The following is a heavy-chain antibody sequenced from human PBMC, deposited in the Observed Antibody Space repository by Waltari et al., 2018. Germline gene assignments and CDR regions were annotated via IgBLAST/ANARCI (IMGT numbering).Heavy chain of an antibody. V-gene: IGHV1-24*01. CDR3: ATVGDFTFGGVIVKEAFDI. J-gene: IGHJ3*02. CDR1: GGTFSSYA. Sequence: QVQLVQSGAEVKKPGSSVKVSCKASGGTFSSYAISWVRQAPGKGLEWMGGFDPEDGETIYAQKVQGRVTMTEDTSTDTAYMELSSLRSEDTAVYYCATVGDFTFGGVIVKEAFDIWGQGTMVTVSS. D-gene: IGHD3-16*02. CDR2: FDPEDGET.